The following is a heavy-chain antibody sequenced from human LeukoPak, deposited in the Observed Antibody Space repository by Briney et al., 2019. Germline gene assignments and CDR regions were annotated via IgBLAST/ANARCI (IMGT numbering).Heavy chain of an antibody. CDR2: IIPILGIA. J-gene: IGHJ4*02. D-gene: IGHD6-19*01. CDR1: GGTFSSYA. Sequence: SVKVSCKASGGTFSSYAISWVRQAPGQGLEWMGRIIPILGIANYAQKFQGRVTITADKSTSTAYMELSSLRSEDTAVYYCARVNGWFNFDYWGQGTLVTVSS. CDR3: ARVNGWFNFDY. V-gene: IGHV1-69*04.